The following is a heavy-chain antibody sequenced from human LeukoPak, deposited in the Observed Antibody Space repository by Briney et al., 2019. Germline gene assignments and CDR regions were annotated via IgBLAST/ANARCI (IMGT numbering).Heavy chain of an antibody. Sequence: GGSLRLSCAASGFTFSSYEMNWVRQAPGKGLEWVSSISSSGSIVDYADSVRGRFSISRDNAKNSLYLQMNSLRADDTAVYYCALRRGGGGLLWGQGTLVTVSS. CDR3: ALRRGGGGLL. V-gene: IGHV3-48*03. CDR2: ISSSGSIV. CDR1: GFTFSSYE. J-gene: IGHJ4*02. D-gene: IGHD2/OR15-2a*01.